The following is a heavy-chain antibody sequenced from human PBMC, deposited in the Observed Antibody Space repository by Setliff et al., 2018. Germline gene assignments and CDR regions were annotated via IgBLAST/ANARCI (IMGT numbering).Heavy chain of an antibody. J-gene: IGHJ4*02. D-gene: IGHD1-26*01. CDR3: AKGGGRYHSAS. CDR1: GGSLSSYNY. V-gene: IGHV4-61*09. Sequence: PSETLSLTCTVSGGSLSSYNYWSWIRQPAGKGLEWIGQIYTDGSTNYNPSRKSRVTISLDTSKNQFSLNLSSVTAADTAVYYCAKGGGRYHSASWGQGTLVTVSS. CDR2: IYTDGST.